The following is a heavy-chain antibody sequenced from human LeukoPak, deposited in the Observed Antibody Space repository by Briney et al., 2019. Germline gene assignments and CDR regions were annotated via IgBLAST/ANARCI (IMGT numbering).Heavy chain of an antibody. V-gene: IGHV3-23*01. CDR1: GFTFSSYA. D-gene: IGHD6-13*01. Sequence: GGSLRLSCAASGFTFSSYAMSWVRQAPGKGLEWVSAIGGSGGSAYYADSVRGRFTISRDNSKNTLYLQMNSLRAEDTAVYYCAKELYSSSWYLDFQHWGQGTLVTVSS. CDR3: AKELYSSSWYLDFQH. CDR2: IGGSGGSA. J-gene: IGHJ1*01.